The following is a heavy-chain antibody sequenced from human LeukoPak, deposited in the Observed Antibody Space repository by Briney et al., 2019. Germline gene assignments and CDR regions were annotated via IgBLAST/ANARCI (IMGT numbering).Heavy chain of an antibody. CDR1: GFTFSSYG. J-gene: IGHJ4*02. D-gene: IGHD2-2*01. CDR3: AGVPAALTH. V-gene: IGHV3-23*01. Sequence: GGSLRLSCAASGFTFSSYGMNWVRQAPGKGLEWVSVISGSGDNTNYAESVKGRFTISRDNSKNTLYLQMNSLRAEDTAVYYCAGVPAALTHWGQGTLVTVSS. CDR2: ISGSGDNT.